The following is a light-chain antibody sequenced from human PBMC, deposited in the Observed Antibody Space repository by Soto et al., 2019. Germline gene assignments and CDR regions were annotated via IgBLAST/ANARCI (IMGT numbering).Light chain of an antibody. CDR3: MQALQTPRT. CDR1: QSLLHSNGYNF. Sequence: DIVMTQSPLSLPVTPGEPASISCRSSQSLLHSNGYNFLDWYLQKPGQSPQLLIYMGSNRASGVADRVSGSGSGTDFTLKISRVEAEDVGVYYCMQALQTPRTFGQGTTVEIK. J-gene: IGKJ1*01. CDR2: MGS. V-gene: IGKV2-28*01.